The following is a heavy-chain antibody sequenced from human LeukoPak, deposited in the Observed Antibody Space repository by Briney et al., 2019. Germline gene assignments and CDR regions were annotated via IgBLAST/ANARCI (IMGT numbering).Heavy chain of an antibody. Sequence: TSETLSLTCTVSGGSISSSSYYWGWIRQPPGKGLEWIGSIYYSGSTYYNPSLKSRVTISVDTSKNQFSLKLSSVTAADTAVYYCARVTSGYSGYDLADSSGWIDYWGQGTLVTVSS. J-gene: IGHJ4*02. CDR2: IYYSGST. D-gene: IGHD5-12*01. CDR1: GGSISSSSYY. V-gene: IGHV4-39*07. CDR3: ARVTSGYSGYDLADSSGWIDY.